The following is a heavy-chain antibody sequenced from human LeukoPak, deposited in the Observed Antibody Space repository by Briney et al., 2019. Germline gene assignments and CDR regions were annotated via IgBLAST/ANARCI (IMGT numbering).Heavy chain of an antibody. CDR2: IIPIFGTE. CDR3: ARGTGENYYDSNY. Sequence: XRQAXXQGLXXXXRIIPIFGTENYAQKFQGRVTITTDESTSTAYMELSSLRSEDTAVYYCARGTGENYYDSNYWGQGTLVTVSS. V-gene: IGHV1-69*05. J-gene: IGHJ4*02. D-gene: IGHD3-22*01.